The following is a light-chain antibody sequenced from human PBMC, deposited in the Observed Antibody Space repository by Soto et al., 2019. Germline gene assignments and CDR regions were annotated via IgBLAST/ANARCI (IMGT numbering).Light chain of an antibody. CDR3: AAWDDSLNGPV. CDR1: NSKIGSNT. Sequence: QSALTQPPSASGTPGRRVTIPCSGSNSKIGSNTVNWYQQLPGTAPKLLIYSNNQRPSGVPDRFSGSKSGTSASLAISGLQSEDEADYYCAAWDDSLNGPVFGTGTKVTVL. CDR2: SNN. J-gene: IGLJ1*01. V-gene: IGLV1-44*01.